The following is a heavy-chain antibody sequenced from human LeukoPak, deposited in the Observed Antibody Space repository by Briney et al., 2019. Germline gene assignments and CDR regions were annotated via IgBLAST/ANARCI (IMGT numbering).Heavy chain of an antibody. Sequence: GASVKVSCKASGYTFTSYGISWVRQAPGQGLEWMGWISAYNDNTNYAQKLQGRVTMTTDTSTSTAYMELRSLRSDDTAVYYCARVYISAQLLSWFDPWGQGTLVTVSS. V-gene: IGHV1-18*01. CDR3: ARVYISAQLLSWFDP. D-gene: IGHD2-2*01. CDR2: ISAYNDNT. CDR1: GYTFTSYG. J-gene: IGHJ5*02.